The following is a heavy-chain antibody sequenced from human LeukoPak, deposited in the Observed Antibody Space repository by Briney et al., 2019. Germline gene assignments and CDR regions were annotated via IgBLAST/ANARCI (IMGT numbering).Heavy chain of an antibody. V-gene: IGHV4-34*01. CDR2: INHSGST. Sequence: PSETLSLTCAVYGGSFSGYYWSWIRQPPGKGLEWIGEINHSGSTNYNPSLKGRVTISVDTSKNQFSLKLSSVTAADTAVYYCARGDFGVVISVGFDYWGQGTLVTVSS. D-gene: IGHD3-3*01. J-gene: IGHJ4*02. CDR1: GGSFSGYY. CDR3: ARGDFGVVISVGFDY.